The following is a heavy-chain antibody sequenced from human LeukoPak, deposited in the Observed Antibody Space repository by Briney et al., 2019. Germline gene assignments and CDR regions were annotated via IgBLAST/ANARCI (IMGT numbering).Heavy chain of an antibody. CDR3: TTGTWIQLWLADF. V-gene: IGHV3-15*01. CDR1: GFTFSSYA. Sequence: GGSLRLSCAASGFTFSSYAMHWVRQAPGKGLEWVGHIKSKTDGGTTDYAAPVKGRFTISRDDSKNTLYLQMNSLKIEDTAVYYCTTGTWIQLWLADFWGQGTLVTVSS. CDR2: IKSKTDGGTT. J-gene: IGHJ4*02. D-gene: IGHD5-18*01.